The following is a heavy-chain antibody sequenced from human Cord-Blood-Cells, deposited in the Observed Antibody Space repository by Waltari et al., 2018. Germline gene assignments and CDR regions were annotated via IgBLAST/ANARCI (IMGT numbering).Heavy chain of an antibody. J-gene: IGHJ3*02. CDR2: IYTSGST. V-gene: IGHV4-61*09. D-gene: IGHD3-9*01. CDR3: ARSGYDILTGYYDAFDI. Sequence: QVQLQESGPGLVKPSQTLSLTCTVSGVSISSGSYYCSLIRQPAGKGLEWIGYIYTSGSTNYNPSLKSRVTISVDTSKNQFSLKLSSVTAADTAVYYCARSGYDILTGYYDAFDIWGQGTMVTVSS. CDR1: GVSISSGSYY.